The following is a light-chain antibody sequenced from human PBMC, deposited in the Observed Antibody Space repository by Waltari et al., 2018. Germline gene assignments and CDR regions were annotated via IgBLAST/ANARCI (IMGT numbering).Light chain of an antibody. Sequence: EVVMMQSPATLSVSPGERATLSCRASQSVSSNLAWYQQKPGQAPRLLIYDASTRATGIPARFSGSGSGTEFTLTISSLQSEDFAVYYCQQYNNWPPKTFGQGTKVEIK. CDR1: QSVSSN. CDR3: QQYNNWPPKT. J-gene: IGKJ1*01. V-gene: IGKV3-15*01. CDR2: DAS.